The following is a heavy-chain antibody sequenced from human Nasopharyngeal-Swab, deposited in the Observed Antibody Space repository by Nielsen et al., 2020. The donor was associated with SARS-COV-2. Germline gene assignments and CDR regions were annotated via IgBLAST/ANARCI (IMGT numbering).Heavy chain of an antibody. V-gene: IGHV1-2*02. J-gene: IGHJ4*02. Sequence: ASVKVSCKASGYTFTDYYIHWVRQAPGQEPEGMGRINPNSGGTNYAQKLQGRVSMTRDTSISTVYMDLNRLTSDDSTVYYCARSYSRGWADFDSWGQGTLVTVSS. CDR2: INPNSGGT. CDR3: ARSYSRGWADFDS. CDR1: GYTFTDYY. D-gene: IGHD6-19*01.